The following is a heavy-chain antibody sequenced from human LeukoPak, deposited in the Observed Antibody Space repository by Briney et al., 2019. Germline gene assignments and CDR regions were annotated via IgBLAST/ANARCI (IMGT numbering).Heavy chain of an antibody. Sequence: GGSLRLSCAASGFTFSSYAMSWVRQAPGKGLEWVSAISGSGGSTYYADSVKGRFTISRDNSKNTLYLQMNSLRAEDTAVYYCAKEGYDFWSGPTGFDPWGQGTPVTVSS. CDR1: GFTFSSYA. CDR3: AKEGYDFWSGPTGFDP. J-gene: IGHJ5*02. D-gene: IGHD3-3*01. CDR2: ISGSGGST. V-gene: IGHV3-23*01.